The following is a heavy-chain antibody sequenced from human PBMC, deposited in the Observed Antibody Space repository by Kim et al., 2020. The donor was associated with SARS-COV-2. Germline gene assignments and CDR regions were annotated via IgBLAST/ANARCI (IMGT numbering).Heavy chain of an antibody. D-gene: IGHD3-10*01. CDR3: ARDLKRFGELLGFLDYYYGMDV. J-gene: IGHJ6*02. CDR1: GYTFTSYG. V-gene: IGHV1-18*04. Sequence: ASVKVSCKASGYTFTSYGISWVRQAPGQGLEWMGWISAYNGNTNYAQKLQGRVTMTTDTSTSTAYMELRSLRSDDTAVYYCARDLKRFGELLGFLDYYYGMDVWGQGTTVTVSS. CDR2: ISAYNGNT.